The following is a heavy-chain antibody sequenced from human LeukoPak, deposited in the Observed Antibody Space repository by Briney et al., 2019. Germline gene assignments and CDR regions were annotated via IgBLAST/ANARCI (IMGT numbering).Heavy chain of an antibody. J-gene: IGHJ4*02. V-gene: IGHV3-74*01. CDR3: ATDVPAVTIFGY. D-gene: IGHD2-2*01. CDR2: INSDGSST. CDR1: GFTFSTYW. Sequence: GGSLRLSCAASGFTFSTYWMHWVRQAPGTGLVWVSLINSDGSSTNYADSVKGRFTISRDNAKDTLYLQMNSLRAEDTAVYYCATDVPAVTIFGYWGQGTLVTVSS.